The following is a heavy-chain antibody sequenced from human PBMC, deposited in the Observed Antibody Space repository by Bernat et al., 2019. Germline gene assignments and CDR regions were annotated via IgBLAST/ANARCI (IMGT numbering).Heavy chain of an antibody. J-gene: IGHJ6*02. CDR3: AKDRGYSRTQYYYYGMDV. CDR1: GFTVSSNY. CDR2: ISGSGGST. Sequence: EVQLVESGGGLVQPGGSLRLSCAASGFTVSSNYMSWVRQAPGKGLEWVSAISGSGGSTYYADSVKGRFTISRDNSKNTLYLQMNSLRAEDTAVYYCAKDRGYSRTQYYYYGMDVWGQGTTVTVSS. V-gene: IGHV3-23*04. D-gene: IGHD1-1*01.